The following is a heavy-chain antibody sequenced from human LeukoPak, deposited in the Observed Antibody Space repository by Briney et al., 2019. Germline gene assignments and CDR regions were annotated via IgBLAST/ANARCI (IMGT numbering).Heavy chain of an antibody. CDR2: IYYSGST. D-gene: IGHD5-24*01. V-gene: IGHV4-39*01. J-gene: IGHJ4*02. CDR1: GGSISSSSYY. CDR3: ARHRDGYNLDY. Sequence: PSETLSRTCTVSGGSISSSSYYWGWIRQPPGKGLEWIGSIYYSGSTYYNPSLKSRVTISVDTSKNQFSLKLSSVTAADTAVYYCARHRDGYNLDYWGQGTLVTVSS.